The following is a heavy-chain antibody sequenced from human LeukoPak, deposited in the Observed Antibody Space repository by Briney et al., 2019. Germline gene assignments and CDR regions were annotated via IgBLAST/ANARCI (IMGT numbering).Heavy chain of an antibody. D-gene: IGHD4-11*01. CDR2: MNPNSGNT. Sequence: GASVKVSCKASGYTFTSYDINWVRQATGQGLEWMGRMNPNSGNTGYAQKFQGRVTMTRNTSISTAYMELSSLRSEDTAVYYCARGIGDYSNYDLWFDPWGQGTLATVSS. J-gene: IGHJ5*02. CDR3: ARGIGDYSNYDLWFDP. V-gene: IGHV1-8*01. CDR1: GYTFTSYD.